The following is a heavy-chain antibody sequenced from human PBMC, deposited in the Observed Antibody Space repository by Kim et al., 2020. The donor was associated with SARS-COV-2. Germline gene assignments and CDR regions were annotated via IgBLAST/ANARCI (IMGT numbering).Heavy chain of an antibody. Sequence: GGSLRLSCAASGFTFSSYAMHWVRQAPGKGLEWVAVISYDGSNKYYADSVKGRFTISRDNSKNTLYLQMNSLRAEDTAVYYCARDFLDVVVVAATGGPFDFSGQGTLVTVSS. J-gene: IGHJ4*02. CDR2: ISYDGSNK. D-gene: IGHD2-15*01. CDR3: ARDFLDVVVVAATGGPFDF. V-gene: IGHV3-30-3*01. CDR1: GFTFSSYA.